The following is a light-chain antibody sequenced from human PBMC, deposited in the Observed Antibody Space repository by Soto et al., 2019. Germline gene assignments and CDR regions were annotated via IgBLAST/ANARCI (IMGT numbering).Light chain of an antibody. CDR1: SSDVGAYNF. CDR2: NVY. V-gene: IGLV2-14*03. J-gene: IGLJ1*01. CDR3: SAYTVSRTYV. Sequence: QSLPTQPASVSVSPGQSITISCTGTSSDVGAYNFVSWHQQHPGKAPKLMIYNVYDRPSGISYRFSGSKSGNTASLTISGLQGEDEADYYCSAYTVSRTYVFGTGTKVTVL.